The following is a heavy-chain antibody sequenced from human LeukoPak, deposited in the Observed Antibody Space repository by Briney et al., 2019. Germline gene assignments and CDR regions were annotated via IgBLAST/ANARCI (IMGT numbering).Heavy chain of an antibody. CDR2: IYYSGST. CDR1: GGSISSYY. V-gene: IGHV4-59*01. Sequence: SETLSLTCTVSGGSISSYYWSWIRRPPGKGLEWIGYIYYSGSTNYNPSLKSRVTISVDTSKNQFSLKLSSVTAADTAVYYCARTSSGHYYFDYWGQGTLVTVSS. CDR3: ARTSSGHYYFDY. D-gene: IGHD3-22*01. J-gene: IGHJ4*02.